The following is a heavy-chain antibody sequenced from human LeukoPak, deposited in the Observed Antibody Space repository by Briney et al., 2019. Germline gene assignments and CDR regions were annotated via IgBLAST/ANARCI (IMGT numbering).Heavy chain of an antibody. CDR2: ISWNSGSI. J-gene: IGHJ4*02. D-gene: IGHD3-22*01. V-gene: IGHV3-9*01. Sequence: GGSLRLSCAASGFTFDGYAMHWVRHAPGKGLEWVSGISWNSGSIGYADSVKGRFTISRDNAKNSLYLQMNSLRAEDTALYYCVKAHIAYYDNSGYYFDYWGQGTLVSVSS. CDR3: VKAHIAYYDNSGYYFDY. CDR1: GFTFDGYA.